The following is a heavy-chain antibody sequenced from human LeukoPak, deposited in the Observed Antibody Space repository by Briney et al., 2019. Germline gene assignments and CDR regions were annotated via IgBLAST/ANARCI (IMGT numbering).Heavy chain of an antibody. CDR2: ISWNSGSI. CDR1: GFTFDDYA. V-gene: IGHV3-9*01. CDR3: AKDTRSTVTTPGDFDI. J-gene: IGHJ3*02. D-gene: IGHD4-17*01. Sequence: GGSLRLSCAASGFTFDDYAMRWVRQAPGKGLEWVSGISWNSGSIGYADSVKGRFTISRDNAKNSLYLQMNSLRAEDTALYYCAKDTRSTVTTPGDFDIWGQGTMVTVSS.